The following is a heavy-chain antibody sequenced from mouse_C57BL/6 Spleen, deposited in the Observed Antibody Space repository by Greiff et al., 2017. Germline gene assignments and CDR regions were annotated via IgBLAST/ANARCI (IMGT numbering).Heavy chain of an antibody. CDR1: GFSLSTSGMG. D-gene: IGHD2-1*01. J-gene: IGHJ1*03. CDR3: ARRARCNYVGWYFDV. V-gene: IGHV8-12*01. CDR2: IYWDDDK. Sequence: QVTLKESGPGILQSSQTLSLTCSFSGFSLSTSGMGVSWIRQPSGKGLEWLAPIYWDDDKRYNPSLKSRRTISKDPSRNQVFLKITRVETTDTATYYCARRARCNYVGWYFDVWGTGTTVTVSS.